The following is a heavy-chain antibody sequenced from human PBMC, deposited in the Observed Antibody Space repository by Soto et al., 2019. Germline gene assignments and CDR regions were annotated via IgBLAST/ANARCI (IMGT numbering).Heavy chain of an antibody. J-gene: IGHJ6*02. CDR1: GGTFISYA. V-gene: IGHV1-69*13. CDR3: ARGVRLGYYGRDV. CDR2: IIPIFGTA. Sequence: SVKVSSTASGGTFISYASSWVRQAPGQGLEWMGGIIPIFGTANYAQKFQCRVTITADESTSTAYMELSSLRSEDTAVYYCARGVRLGYYGRDVWCQETTVTVFS.